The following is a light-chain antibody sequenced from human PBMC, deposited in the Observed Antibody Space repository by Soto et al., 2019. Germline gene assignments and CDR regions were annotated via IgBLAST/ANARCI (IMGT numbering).Light chain of an antibody. Sequence: DIHMTQSPSTLSASVGDRVTITCRASQSISSWLAWYQQKPGKAPKLLIYDASSLESGVPSRFSGSGSGTEFTLTISSLQSEDFAVYYCQQYNNWPSWTFGQRTKVDIK. CDR2: DAS. V-gene: IGKV1-5*01. J-gene: IGKJ1*01. CDR1: QSISSW. CDR3: QQYNNWPSWT.